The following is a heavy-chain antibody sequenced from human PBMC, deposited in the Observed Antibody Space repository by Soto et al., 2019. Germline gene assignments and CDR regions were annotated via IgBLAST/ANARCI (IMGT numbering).Heavy chain of an antibody. CDR2: IWYDGSNK. CDR3: ARSGIVGARDYYYGMDV. CDR1: GXTVSRYW. D-gene: IGHD1-26*01. J-gene: IGHJ6*02. Sequence: GSLTLSCAASGXTVSRYWMQWVRQAPGKGLEWVAVIWYDGSNKYYAASVKGRLTISRDNSKNTLYLQMNSLRDEDTAVYYCARSGIVGARDYYYGMDVWGQGTTGTVSS. V-gene: IGHV3-33*01.